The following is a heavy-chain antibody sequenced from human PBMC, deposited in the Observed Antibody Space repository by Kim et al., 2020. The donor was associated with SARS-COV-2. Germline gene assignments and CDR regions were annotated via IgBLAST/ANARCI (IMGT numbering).Heavy chain of an antibody. CDR2: ISYDGSNK. V-gene: IGHV3-30-3*01. J-gene: IGHJ4*02. Sequence: GGSLRLSCAASGFTFSSYAMHWVRQAPGKGLEWVAVISYDGSNKYYADSVKGRFTISRDNSKNTLYLQMNSLRAEDTAVYYCARDQGDIVVVVAATLDYWGQGTLVTVSA. CDR3: ARDQGDIVVVVAATLDY. D-gene: IGHD2-15*01. CDR1: GFTFSSYA.